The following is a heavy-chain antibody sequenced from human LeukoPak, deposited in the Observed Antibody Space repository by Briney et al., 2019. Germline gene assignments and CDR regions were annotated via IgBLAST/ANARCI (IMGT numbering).Heavy chain of an antibody. CDR1: GASISSYY. CDR3: ARTTKGYCSGGACYGLDYFDY. D-gene: IGHD2-15*01. CDR2: LYTSGST. J-gene: IGHJ4*02. Sequence: SETLSLTCSVSGASISSYYWSWIRQPAGGGLECIGRLYTSGSTDYNPSLKSRVTISVDKSQIHFSLRLSSVTAADTAVYYCARTTKGYCSGGACYGLDYFDYWGQGILVTVSS. V-gene: IGHV4-4*07.